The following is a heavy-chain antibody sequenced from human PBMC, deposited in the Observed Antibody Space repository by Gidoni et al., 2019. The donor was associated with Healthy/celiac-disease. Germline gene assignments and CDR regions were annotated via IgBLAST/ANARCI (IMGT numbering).Heavy chain of an antibody. D-gene: IGHD3-10*01. CDR1: GSTFGDIA. J-gene: IGHJ6*03. CDR2: ISGSGGST. CDR3: AKVFPHYYGSGDAAMDV. Sequence: EVQLLESGGGLVQPGGSQGFSCPASGSTFGDIAMSWVRQPPGKGLELFSAISGSGGSTYYADSVKGRFTISRDNSKNTLYLQMNSLRAEDTAVYYCAKVFPHYYGSGDAAMDVWGKGTTVTVSS. V-gene: IGHV3-23*01.